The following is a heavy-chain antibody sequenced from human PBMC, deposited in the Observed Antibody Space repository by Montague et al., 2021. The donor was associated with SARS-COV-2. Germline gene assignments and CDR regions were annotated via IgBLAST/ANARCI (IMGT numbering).Heavy chain of an antibody. V-gene: IGHV3-48*03. D-gene: IGHD2-15*01. J-gene: IGHJ5*02. CDR1: GFTFSSYE. CDR3: ARLGYCSGGSCIDP. Sequence: SLRLSCAASGFTFSSYEMNWVRQAPGKGLEWVSYISSSGSTIYYXDSVQGRFTISRDNAKNSLYLQMNSLRAEDTAVYYCARLGYCSGGSCIDPWGQGTLVTVSS. CDR2: ISSSGSTI.